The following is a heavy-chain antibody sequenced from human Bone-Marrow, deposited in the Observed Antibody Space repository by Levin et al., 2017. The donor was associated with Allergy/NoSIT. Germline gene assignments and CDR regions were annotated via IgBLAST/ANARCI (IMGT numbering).Heavy chain of an antibody. CDR2: IKQDGSEK. J-gene: IGHJ6*02. CDR3: ARGPGYCSSTSCSPSDRWYYYGMDV. D-gene: IGHD2-2*01. CDR1: GFTFSSSW. V-gene: IGHV3-7*01. Sequence: LSLTCAASGFTFSSSWMSWVRQAPGKGLEWVANIKQDGSEKYYVDSVKGRFTISRDNAKNSLYLQMNSLRAEDTAVYYCARGPGYCSSTSCSPSDRWYYYGMDVWGQGTTVTVSS.